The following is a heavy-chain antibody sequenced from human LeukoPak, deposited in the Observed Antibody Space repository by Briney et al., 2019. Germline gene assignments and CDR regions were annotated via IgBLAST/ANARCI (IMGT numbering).Heavy chain of an antibody. CDR1: GFTFSSYA. CDR3: VKPPIITIFGVDAFDI. J-gene: IGHJ3*02. CDR2: ISSNGGST. D-gene: IGHD3-3*01. Sequence: PGGSLRLSCSASGFTFSSYAMHWVRQAPGKGLEYVSAISSNGGSTYYADSVKGRFTISRDNSKNTLYLQMSSLRAEDAAVYYCVKPPIITIFGVDAFDIWGQGTMVTVSS. V-gene: IGHV3-64D*09.